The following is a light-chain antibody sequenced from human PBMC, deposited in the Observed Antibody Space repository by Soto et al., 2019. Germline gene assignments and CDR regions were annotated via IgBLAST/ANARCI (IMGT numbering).Light chain of an antibody. V-gene: IGKV1-27*01. CDR3: QKYNSAPHT. CDR1: QDISNY. J-gene: IGKJ5*01. Sequence: DIQMTQSPSSLSACVGDRVNITCRASQDISNYLAWYQQKPGKVPKLLIYAASTLQSGVPSRFSGSGSGTDFTLTISSLQPEDVATYYCQKYNSAPHTFGQGTRLEIK. CDR2: AAS.